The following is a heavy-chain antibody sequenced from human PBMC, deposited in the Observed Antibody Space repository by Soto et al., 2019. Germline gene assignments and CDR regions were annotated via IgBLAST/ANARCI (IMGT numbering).Heavy chain of an antibody. J-gene: IGHJ6*02. CDR3: AKVERGVATYYYYGMDV. CDR2: ISYDGSNK. Sequence: GGSLRLSCAASGFTFSSYGMHWVRQAPGKGLEWVAVISYDGSNKYYADSVKGRFTISRDNSKNTLYLQMNSLRAEDTAVYYCAKVERGVATYYYYGMDVWGQGTTVTVSS. D-gene: IGHD3-10*01. V-gene: IGHV3-30*18. CDR1: GFTFSSYG.